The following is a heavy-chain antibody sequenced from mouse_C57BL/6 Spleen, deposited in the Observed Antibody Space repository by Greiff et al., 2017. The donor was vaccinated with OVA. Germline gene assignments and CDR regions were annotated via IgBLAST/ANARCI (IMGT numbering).Heavy chain of an antibody. V-gene: IGHV1-52*01. Sequence: VQLQQPGAELVRPGSSVKLSCKASGYTFTSYWMHWVKQRPIQGLEWIGNIDPSDSETHYNQKFKDKATLTVDKSSSTAYMQLSSLTSEDSAVYYCAREGGSSYYAMDYWGQGTSVTVSS. CDR1: GYTFTSYW. CDR3: AREGGSSYYAMDY. D-gene: IGHD1-1*01. CDR2: IDPSDSET. J-gene: IGHJ4*01.